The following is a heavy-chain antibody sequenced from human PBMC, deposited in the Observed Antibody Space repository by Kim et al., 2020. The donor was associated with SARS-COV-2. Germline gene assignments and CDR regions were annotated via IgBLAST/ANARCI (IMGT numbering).Heavy chain of an antibody. V-gene: IGHV3-23*01. Sequence: GGSLRLSCVASGFTFSTYAMSWVRQAPRRGLEWVSTITGNGAATYYADSVRGRFTISRDNSKNTLSLQMNSLRAEDTALYYCAKTGQLDYWGQGTLVTVSS. D-gene: IGHD6-13*01. CDR1: GFTFSTYA. J-gene: IGHJ4*02. CDR2: ITGNGAAT. CDR3: AKTGQLDY.